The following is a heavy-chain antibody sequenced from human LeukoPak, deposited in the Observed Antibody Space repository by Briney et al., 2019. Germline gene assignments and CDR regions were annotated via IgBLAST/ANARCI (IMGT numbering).Heavy chain of an antibody. J-gene: IGHJ4*02. V-gene: IGHV3-23*01. Sequence: PGGSLRLSCAASGFTFSNSAMCWVRQAPGKGLEWVSSINGNGGKTYYADSVKGRFTISRDNSKNTLYLQMNSLRAEDTAIYYCAKDFLLPLNWGQGTLVTISS. CDR3: AKDFLLPLN. CDR1: GFTFSNSA. CDR2: INGNGGKT.